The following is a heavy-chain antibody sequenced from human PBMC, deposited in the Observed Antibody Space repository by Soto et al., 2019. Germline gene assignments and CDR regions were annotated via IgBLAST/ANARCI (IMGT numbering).Heavy chain of an antibody. J-gene: IGHJ6*02. CDR3: ARDQYDFRSGSYYYAMEV. D-gene: IGHD3-3*01. CDR1: GGSISGSY. CDR2: IHYSGST. Sequence: SETLSLTCTVSGGSISGSYWSWIRQTPGKVLEWVGYIHYSGSTNYNPSLKSRVTMSVDSAKNQFSLQLSSVTAADTAVYYCARDQYDFRSGSYYYAMEVWGQGTKVTVSS. V-gene: IGHV4-59*01.